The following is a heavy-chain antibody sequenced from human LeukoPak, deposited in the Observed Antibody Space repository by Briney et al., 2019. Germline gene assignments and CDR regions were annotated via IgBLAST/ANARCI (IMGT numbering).Heavy chain of an antibody. V-gene: IGHV4-31*11. J-gene: IGHJ6*02. CDR1: GGSFSGYY. D-gene: IGHD4-17*01. CDR3: ARDQRSGTDDYYYYGMDV. Sequence: SETLSLTCAVYGGSFSGYYWSWIRQHPGKGLEWIGYIYYSGSTYYNPSLKSRVTISVDTSKSQFSLKLSSVTAADTAVYYCARDQRSGTDDYYYYGMDVWGQGTTVTVSS. CDR2: IYYSGST.